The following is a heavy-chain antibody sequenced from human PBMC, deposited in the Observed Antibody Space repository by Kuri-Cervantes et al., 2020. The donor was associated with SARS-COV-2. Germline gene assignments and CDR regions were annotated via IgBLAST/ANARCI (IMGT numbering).Heavy chain of an antibody. J-gene: IGHJ6*02. Sequence: GGSLRLSCAASGFTFSSYWMSWVRQAPGKGLEWVANIKQDGSEKYYVDSVKGRFTISRDNAKNSLYLQMNSLRAEDTAVYHCARDTGGTMIYYYYYYGMDVWGQGTTVTVSS. V-gene: IGHV3-7*01. CDR2: IKQDGSEK. CDR1: GFTFSSYW. D-gene: IGHD2-8*02. CDR3: ARDTGGTMIYYYYYYGMDV.